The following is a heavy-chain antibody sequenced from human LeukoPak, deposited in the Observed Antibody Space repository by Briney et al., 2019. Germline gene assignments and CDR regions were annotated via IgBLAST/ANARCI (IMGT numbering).Heavy chain of an antibody. CDR1: GFTFSSYS. Sequence: PGGSLRLSCAASGFTFSSYSMNWVRQAPGKGLEWVSSISSSSGFIFYADSVKGRFTSSRDKAKNSLYLQMNSLRAEETAVYYCASPVSSSSWYYFDSWGQGTLVTVSS. CDR2: ISSSSGFI. V-gene: IGHV3-21*01. CDR3: ASPVSSSSWYYFDS. J-gene: IGHJ4*02. D-gene: IGHD6-13*01.